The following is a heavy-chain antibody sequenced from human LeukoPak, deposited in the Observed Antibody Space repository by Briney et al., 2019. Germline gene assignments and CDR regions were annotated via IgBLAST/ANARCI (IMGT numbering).Heavy chain of an antibody. CDR3: ARENCSSTSCYDDYYYGMDV. Sequence: PGGSLRLSCAASGFTFSSYGMHWVRQAPGKGLEWVAVIWYDGSNKYYADSVKGRFTISRDNSKNTLYLQMNSLRAEDKAVYYCARENCSSTSCYDDYYYGMDVWGQGTTVTVSS. CDR2: IWYDGSNK. CDR1: GFTFSSYG. V-gene: IGHV3-33*01. D-gene: IGHD2-2*01. J-gene: IGHJ6*02.